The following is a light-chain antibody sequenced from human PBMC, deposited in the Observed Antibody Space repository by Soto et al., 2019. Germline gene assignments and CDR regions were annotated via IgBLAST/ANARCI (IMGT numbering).Light chain of an antibody. CDR2: GAP. Sequence: PGERVTLSCRASQSLSSSYLNWYQQKPGQAPRLLIYGAPTRATGIPARFSGSGSGTDFTLTISSLQPEDFAVYYCQQYGSSGTFGQGTKVDIK. V-gene: IGKV3-20*01. CDR3: QQYGSSGT. CDR1: QSLSSSY. J-gene: IGKJ1*01.